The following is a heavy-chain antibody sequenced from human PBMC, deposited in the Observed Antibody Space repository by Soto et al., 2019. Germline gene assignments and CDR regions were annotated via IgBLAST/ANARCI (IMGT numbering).Heavy chain of an antibody. D-gene: IGHD2-21*01. CDR2: IYHTGTT. Sequence: QLRESGPGLVKPSGTLSLTCFVSGASISSTYWWSWVRQTPGKRLEWIGQIYHTGTTSYNPPLKIRVPISLDKSNNQFSLRLTSMTAADTAVYYCATLPPRIVVVMTDLPTWGQGTLVTVSS. V-gene: IGHV4-4*02. CDR3: ATLPPRIVVVMTDLPT. J-gene: IGHJ5*02. CDR1: GASISSTYW.